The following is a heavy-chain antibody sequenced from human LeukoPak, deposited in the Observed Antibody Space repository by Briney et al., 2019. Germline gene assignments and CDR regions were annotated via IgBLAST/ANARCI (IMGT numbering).Heavy chain of an antibody. D-gene: IGHD3-9*01. CDR3: ARYYDILTGYYRDFDY. CDR2: ISSSSSYI. Sequence: GGSLRLSCAASGFTFSSYSMNWVRQAPGKGLEWVSSISSSSSYIYYADSVKGRFTISRDNAKNSLYLQMNSLRAEDAAVYYCARYYDILTGYYRDFDYWGQGILVTVSS. CDR1: GFTFSSYS. J-gene: IGHJ4*02. V-gene: IGHV3-21*01.